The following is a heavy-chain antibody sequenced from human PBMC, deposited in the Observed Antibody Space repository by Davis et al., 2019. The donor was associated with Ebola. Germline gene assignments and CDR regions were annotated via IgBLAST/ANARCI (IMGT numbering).Heavy chain of an antibody. CDR1: GFTFSSYW. CDR3: AKDKGGALRGIDY. CDR2: ISWNSGSI. V-gene: IGHV3-9*01. D-gene: IGHD3-16*01. Sequence: SLKISCAASGFTFSSYWMHWVRQAPGKGLEWVSGISWNSGSIGYADSVKGRFTISRDNAKNSLYLQMNSLRAEDTALYYCAKDKGGALRGIDYWGQGTLVTVSS. J-gene: IGHJ4*02.